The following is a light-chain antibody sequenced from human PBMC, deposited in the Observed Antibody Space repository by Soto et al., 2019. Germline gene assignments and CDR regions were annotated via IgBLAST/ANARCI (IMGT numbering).Light chain of an antibody. CDR2: DAS. V-gene: IGKV3-11*01. CDR3: QQRSNWPLT. CDR1: QSVSSY. Sequence: EIVLTQSPATLSLSPGERATLSCRARQSVSSYLAWYQQKPGQAPRLLIYDASNRATGIPARFSGSGSGTDFTLTISSLDPEDFAVYYCQQRSNWPLTFGGGTKVEIK. J-gene: IGKJ4*01.